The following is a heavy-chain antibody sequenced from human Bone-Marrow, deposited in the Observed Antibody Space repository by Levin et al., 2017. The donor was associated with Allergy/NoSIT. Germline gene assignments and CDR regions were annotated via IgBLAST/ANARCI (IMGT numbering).Heavy chain of an antibody. D-gene: IGHD5-24*01. CDR3: ARDATTAPARYYGMDV. J-gene: IGHJ6*02. CDR1: GASISSGDYY. V-gene: IGHV4-30-4*01. CDR2: IHSTGNT. Sequence: PSETLSLTCTVSGASISSGDYYWSWIRQTPGKGLEWIGYIHSTGNTNYNPSLMGRVSISPDTSMNQFSLKLTSLSVADTAVYYCARDATTAPARYYGMDVWGQGTTVTVSS.